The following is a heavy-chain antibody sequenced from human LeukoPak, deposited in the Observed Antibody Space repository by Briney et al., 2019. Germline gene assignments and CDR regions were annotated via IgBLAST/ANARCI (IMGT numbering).Heavy chain of an antibody. J-gene: IGHJ6*02. V-gene: IGHV1-3*01. CDR3: ARDPGSRSYWSNSGMDV. D-gene: IGHD3-10*01. Sequence: ASVQVSCQASRYTFSNDAMHWVRQAPGQRLEWMGWINAGNGDTKYSQNFQGRVTITRDTSASTTYMELSSLRSEDTAVYYCARDPGSRSYWSNSGMDVWGQGTTVTVSS. CDR2: INAGNGDT. CDR1: RYTFSNDA.